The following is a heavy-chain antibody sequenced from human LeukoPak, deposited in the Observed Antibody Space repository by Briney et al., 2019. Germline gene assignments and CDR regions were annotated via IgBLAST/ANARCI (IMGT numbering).Heavy chain of an antibody. V-gene: IGHV4-39*07. CDR2: IYYSGST. J-gene: IGHJ3*02. CDR1: GGSISSSSYY. CDR3: ARDLGTMIGNAFDI. D-gene: IGHD3-22*01. Sequence: SETLSLTCTVSGGSISSSSYYWGWIRQPPGKGLEWIGSIYYSGSTYYNPSLKSRVTISVDTSKNQFSLKLSSVTAADTAVYYCARDLGTMIGNAFDIWGQGTMVTVSS.